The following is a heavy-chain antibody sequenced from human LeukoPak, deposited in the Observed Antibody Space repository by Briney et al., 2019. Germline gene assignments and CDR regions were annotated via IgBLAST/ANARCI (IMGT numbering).Heavy chain of an antibody. CDR2: INSDGSST. CDR1: GFTFSSYW. D-gene: IGHD3-9*01. J-gene: IGHJ4*02. Sequence: PGGSLRLSCAASGFTFSSYWMHWVRQAPGKGLVWVSRINSDGSSTIYADSVKGRFTISRDNAKNTLYLQMNSLRAEDTAVYYYARGRYDILTGHYYFDYWGQGTLVTVSS. V-gene: IGHV3-74*01. CDR3: ARGRYDILTGHYYFDY.